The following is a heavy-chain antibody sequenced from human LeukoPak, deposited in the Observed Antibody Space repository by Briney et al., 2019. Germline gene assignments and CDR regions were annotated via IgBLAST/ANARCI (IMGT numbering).Heavy chain of an antibody. Sequence: SETLSLTCTVSGGSISSYYWSWMRQPPGKGLEWIGYIYYSGSTNYNPSLKSRVTISVDTSKNQFSLKLSSVTAADTAVYYCARGGGSYYLDYWGQGTLVTVSS. J-gene: IGHJ4*02. CDR2: IYYSGST. CDR1: GGSISSYY. D-gene: IGHD1-26*01. CDR3: ARGGGSYYLDY. V-gene: IGHV4-59*01.